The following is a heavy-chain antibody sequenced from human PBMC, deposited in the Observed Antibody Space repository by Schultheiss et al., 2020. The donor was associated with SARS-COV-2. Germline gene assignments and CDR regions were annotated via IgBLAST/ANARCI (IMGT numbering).Heavy chain of an antibody. Sequence: GGSLRLSCAASGFTFSSYSMNWVRQAPGKGLEWVSSISSSSSYIYYADSVKGRFTISRDNAKNSLYLQMNSLRAEDTAVYYCARDTYYYDSSGYPPFNYYYGMDVWGQGTTVTVSS. V-gene: IGHV3-21*01. D-gene: IGHD3-22*01. J-gene: IGHJ6*02. CDR2: ISSSSSYI. CDR1: GFTFSSYS. CDR3: ARDTYYYDSSGYPPFNYYYGMDV.